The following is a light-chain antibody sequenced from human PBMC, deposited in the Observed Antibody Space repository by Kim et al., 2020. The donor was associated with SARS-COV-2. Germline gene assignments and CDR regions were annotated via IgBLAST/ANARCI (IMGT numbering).Light chain of an antibody. CDR3: QQYDRSPPSYT. CDR1: QSINSDF. J-gene: IGKJ2*01. CDR2: GAS. V-gene: IGKV3-20*01. Sequence: PGERATLSCRSSQSINSDFLAWYQQKPGQAPRLLIYGASNRATGIPDRFSGSGSGTDFTLTISRLEPEDFAVYYCQQYDRSPPSYTFGQGTKLEI.